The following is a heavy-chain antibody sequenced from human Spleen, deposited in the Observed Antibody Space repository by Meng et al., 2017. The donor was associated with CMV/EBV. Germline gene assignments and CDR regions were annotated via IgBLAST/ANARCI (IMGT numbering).Heavy chain of an antibody. D-gene: IGHD6-25*01. CDR1: GGSFSGYY. CDR2: INHSGST. V-gene: IGHV4-34*01. J-gene: IGHJ5*02. CDR3: ARRVAAFWGRGFDP. Sequence: SETLSLTCAVYGGSFSGYYWSWIRQPPGKGLEWIGEINHSGSTNYNPSLKSRVTISVDTSKNQFSLKLSSVTAADTAVYYCARRVAAFWGRGFDPWGQGTLVTVSS.